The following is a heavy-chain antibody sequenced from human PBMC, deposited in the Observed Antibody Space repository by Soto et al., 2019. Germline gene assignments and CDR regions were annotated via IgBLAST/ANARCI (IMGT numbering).Heavy chain of an antibody. CDR2: VYYTGNT. V-gene: IGHV4-59*01. CDR1: GVSITGYY. Sequence: SETLSLTCTVSGVSITGYYWTWIRQSPGKGLEWIGYVYYTGNTNYNPSLKRRITISLDTPKSQFSLRLSSVTAADTAVYYCARSRPRGYYYAMDVWGQGTSVTVSS. D-gene: IGHD2-15*01. CDR3: ARSRPRGYYYAMDV. J-gene: IGHJ6*02.